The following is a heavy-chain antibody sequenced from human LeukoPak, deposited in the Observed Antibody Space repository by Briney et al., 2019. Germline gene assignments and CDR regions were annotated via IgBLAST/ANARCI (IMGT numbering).Heavy chain of an antibody. CDR3: ARRQQPPLIGSKRNKKFDY. CDR2: ISSSGSTI. CDR1: GFTFSDYY. V-gene: IGHV3-11*04. Sequence: PGGSLRLSCAASGFTFSDYYMSWIRQAPGKGLEWVSYISSSGSTIYYADSVKGRFTISRDNAKNSLYLQMNSLRAEDTAVYYCARRQQPPLIGSKRNKKFDYWGQGTLVTVSS. D-gene: IGHD6-13*01. J-gene: IGHJ4*02.